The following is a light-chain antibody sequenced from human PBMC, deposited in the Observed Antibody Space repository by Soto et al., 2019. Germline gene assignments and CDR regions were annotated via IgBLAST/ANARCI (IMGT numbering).Light chain of an antibody. J-gene: IGLJ2*01. V-gene: IGLV2-14*01. CDR2: EVT. Sequence: QSALTQPASVSGSPGQSITISCAGTSSDVGGYNYVSWYQQHPGKAPKLMIYEVTNRPSGVSNRFSGSKSGNTASLTISGLQADDESEYDCSSYASSSTHVIFGGGTKLTVL. CDR1: SSDVGGYNY. CDR3: SSYASSSTHVI.